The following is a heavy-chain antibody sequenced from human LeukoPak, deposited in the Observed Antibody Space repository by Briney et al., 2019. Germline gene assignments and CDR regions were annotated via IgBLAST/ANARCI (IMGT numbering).Heavy chain of an antibody. D-gene: IGHD1-7*01. CDR2: ISSTSSTI. CDR1: GFTCSTYS. V-gene: IGHV3-48*02. J-gene: IGHJ4*02. Sequence: PGGSLRLSCAASGFTCSTYSMNWVRQVPGEGLERVSYISSTSSTIYYADSVKGGFTISRDSAKNSLYLQMSSLRDDDTAVYYCTPHRDGNYPFDYWGQGTLVTVST. CDR3: TPHRDGNYPFDY.